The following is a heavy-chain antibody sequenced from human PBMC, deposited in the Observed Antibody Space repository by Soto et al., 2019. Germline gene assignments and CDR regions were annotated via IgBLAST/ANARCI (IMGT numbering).Heavy chain of an antibody. V-gene: IGHV4-34*01. D-gene: IGHD3-10*01. CDR2: INHSGTV. Sequence: QVDLQQWGAGLLKPSETLSLTCAVNGGAFNGYYWTWIRQSPGKGLQWIGEINHSGTVDYNPSLKSRVTFSIDTSTKQFSLTLTSVTAGDTAVSYCERSGAAVVRGSIVGFDYWGQGTLVTVSS. J-gene: IGHJ4*02. CDR3: ERSGAAVVRGSIVGFDY. CDR1: GGAFNGYY.